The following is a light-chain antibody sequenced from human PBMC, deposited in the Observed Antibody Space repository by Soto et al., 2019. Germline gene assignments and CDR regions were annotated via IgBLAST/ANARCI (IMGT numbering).Light chain of an antibody. V-gene: IGKV3-20*01. CDR2: GAS. J-gene: IGKJ5*01. Sequence: EIVLTQSPATLSLSPGERATLSCRASQSVSSSYLAWYQQKPGQAPRLLIDGASSRATGLPDRFSGSGSGTDFTLTISRLEPEDFAVYYCQQYVSSPPSITFGQGTKVDIK. CDR1: QSVSSSY. CDR3: QQYVSSPPSIT.